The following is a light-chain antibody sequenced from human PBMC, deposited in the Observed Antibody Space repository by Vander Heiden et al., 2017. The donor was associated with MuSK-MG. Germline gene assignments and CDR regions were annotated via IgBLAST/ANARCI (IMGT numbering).Light chain of an antibody. Sequence: QSALPQPASVSASPGQSTTISCTGTSSDVGGYNYVSWYQQHPGKAPKLMIYEVSNRPSGVSNRFSGSKSGNTASLTISGLQAEDEADYYCSSYTSSSFPYVFGTGTKVTVL. CDR3: SSYTSSSFPYV. J-gene: IGLJ1*01. V-gene: IGLV2-14*01. CDR2: EVS. CDR1: SSDVGGYNY.